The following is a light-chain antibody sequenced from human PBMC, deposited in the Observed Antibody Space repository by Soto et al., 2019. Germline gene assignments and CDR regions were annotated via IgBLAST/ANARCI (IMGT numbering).Light chain of an antibody. J-gene: IGKJ2*01. CDR1: QGISSY. Sequence: DIQLTQSPSFLSASVGDRVTITCRASQGISSYLAWYQQPPGKAPKVLIYCASTLQRGVSSRFSGSGSGTEFTLTISSLQPEDFATYYCQHLNTYPRTFGQGTKLEVK. CDR3: QHLNTYPRT. V-gene: IGKV1-9*01. CDR2: CAS.